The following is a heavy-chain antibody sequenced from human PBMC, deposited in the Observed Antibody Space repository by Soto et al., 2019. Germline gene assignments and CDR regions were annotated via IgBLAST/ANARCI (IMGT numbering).Heavy chain of an antibody. V-gene: IGHV3-74*01. CDR3: ARELFAPENF. CDR1: GFTFSRYW. J-gene: IGHJ4*02. Sequence: EVQLVESGGGLVQPGGSLRLSCAASGFTFSRYWMYWVRQVPGKGLVWVSRIKSDGSTTNYADSVKGRFTISRDNTNNTLYLQMNSLRAEDTAVYYCARELFAPENFWGQGTLVTVSS. CDR2: IKSDGSTT.